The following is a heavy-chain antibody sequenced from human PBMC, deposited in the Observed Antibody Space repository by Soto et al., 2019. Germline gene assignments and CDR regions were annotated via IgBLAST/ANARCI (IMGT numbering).Heavy chain of an antibody. J-gene: IGHJ4*02. Sequence: QVQLQESGPGLVKPSETLSLTCTVSGGSINSHYWSWIRQSPGKGLEWIGYIHHTGTTNYNPSLKSRVTISLATAQNQCSLKLTSVTAADTAGYYCTRSGGDYVNGGYYGGDYDYWGRGTLVTVSS. CDR1: GGSINSHY. D-gene: IGHD3-22*01. V-gene: IGHV4-59*11. CDR2: IHHTGTT. CDR3: TRSGGDYVNGGYYGGDYDY.